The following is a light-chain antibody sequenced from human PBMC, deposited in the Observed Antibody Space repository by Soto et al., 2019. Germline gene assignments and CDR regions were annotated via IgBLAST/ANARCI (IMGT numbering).Light chain of an antibody. Sequence: QSALTQPASVSGSPGQSITISCTGTSSDVGGYNCVSRYQQYPGKAPKLMIYDVSNRPSGVSNRFSGSKSGNTASLTISGLQAEDEADYYCSSFTSSNTPVVFGGGTKLTVL. J-gene: IGLJ2*01. CDR1: SSDVGGYNC. CDR3: SSFTSSNTPVV. V-gene: IGLV2-14*01. CDR2: DVS.